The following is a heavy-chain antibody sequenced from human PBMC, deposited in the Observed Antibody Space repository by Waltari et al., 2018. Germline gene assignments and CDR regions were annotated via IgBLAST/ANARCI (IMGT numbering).Heavy chain of an antibody. J-gene: IGHJ6*02. CDR3: ARYYYDSSGPYYYYYYGMDV. CDR2: IIPIFGTA. D-gene: IGHD3-22*01. Sequence: QVQLVQSGAEVKKPGSSVKVSCKASGGTFSSYAISWVRQAPGQGLGWMGGIIPIFGTANYAQKFQGRVTITADESTSTAYMELSSLRSEDTAVYYCARYYYDSSGPYYYYYYGMDVWGQGTTVTVSS. CDR1: GGTFSSYA. V-gene: IGHV1-69*01.